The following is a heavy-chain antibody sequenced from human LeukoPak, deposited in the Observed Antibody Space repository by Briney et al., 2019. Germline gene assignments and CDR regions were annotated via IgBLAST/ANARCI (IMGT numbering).Heavy chain of an antibody. V-gene: IGHV4-38-2*02. CDR3: ARDGGGYYYDSSGYYPPDY. J-gene: IGHJ4*02. CDR2: IYHSEST. Sequence: SETLSLTCTVSGYSISSGYYWGWIRQPPGKGLEWIGSIYHSESTYHNPSLKSRVTISVDTSKNQFSLKLSSVTAADTAVYYCARDGGGYYYDSSGYYPPDYWGQGTLVTVSS. CDR1: GYSISSGYY. D-gene: IGHD3-22*01.